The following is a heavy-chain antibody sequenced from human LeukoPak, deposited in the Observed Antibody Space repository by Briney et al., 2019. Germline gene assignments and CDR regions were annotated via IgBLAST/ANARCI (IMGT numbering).Heavy chain of an antibody. Sequence: GGSLRLSCAASGFTFSSYAMSWVRQAPGKGLEWVSAISGSGGSPYYADSVKGRFTISRDNSKNTLYLQMNSLRAEDTAVYYCAKALKGYCSGGSCYGGDYWGQGTLVTVSS. J-gene: IGHJ4*02. CDR1: GFTFSSYA. V-gene: IGHV3-23*01. CDR2: ISGSGGSP. CDR3: AKALKGYCSGGSCYGGDY. D-gene: IGHD2-15*01.